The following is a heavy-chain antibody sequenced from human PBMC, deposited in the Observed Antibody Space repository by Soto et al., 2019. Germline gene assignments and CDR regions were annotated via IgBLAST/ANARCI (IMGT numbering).Heavy chain of an antibody. Sequence: ASVKVSCKASGYTFTNYGISWVRQAPGQGLECMGWISAYNGDTHYTQRLQGRVTITADESTSTAYMELSSLRSEDTAVYYCARAANLYYYDSSGYYAAFDIWGQGTMVTVSS. CDR3: ARAANLYYYDSSGYYAAFDI. D-gene: IGHD3-22*01. J-gene: IGHJ3*02. V-gene: IGHV1-18*01. CDR2: ISAYNGDT. CDR1: GYTFTNYG.